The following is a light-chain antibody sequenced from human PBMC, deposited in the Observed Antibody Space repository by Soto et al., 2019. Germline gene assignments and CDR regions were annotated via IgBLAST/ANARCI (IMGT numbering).Light chain of an antibody. Sequence: SSELTQPPSVSVSPGQTASITCSGDKLGDKYACWYQQKPGQSPVLVIYQDSKRPSGIPERFSGSNSGNTATLTISGTQAMDEADYYCQAWDSSIPVVFGGGTKLTVL. CDR3: QAWDSSIPVV. J-gene: IGLJ2*01. V-gene: IGLV3-1*01. CDR1: KLGDKY. CDR2: QDS.